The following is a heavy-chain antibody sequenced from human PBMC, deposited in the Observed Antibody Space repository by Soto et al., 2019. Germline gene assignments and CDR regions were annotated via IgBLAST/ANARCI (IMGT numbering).Heavy chain of an antibody. Sequence: PVGSLRLSCAASGLTVSSNYMSWVRQAPGKGLEWVALIYSGGSTYYADSVRGRFTISRDNSKNTLYLEMISLRAEDTAMCYCARDRRITVSHYYGMDIWGQGTTVTVSS. J-gene: IGHJ6*02. V-gene: IGHV3-53*01. CDR2: IYSGGST. D-gene: IGHD3-3*01. CDR1: GLTVSSNY. CDR3: ARDRRITVSHYYGMDI.